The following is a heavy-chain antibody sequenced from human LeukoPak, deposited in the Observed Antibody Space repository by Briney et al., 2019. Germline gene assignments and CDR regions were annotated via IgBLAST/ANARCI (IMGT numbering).Heavy chain of an antibody. CDR3: AGRQQLGRGISYYGMDV. CDR1: GGTFSSYA. J-gene: IGHJ6*02. Sequence: ASVKVSCKAPGGTFSSYAISWVRQAPGQGLEWMGGIIPIFGTANYAQKFQGRVTITADESTSTAYMELSSLRSEDTAVYYCAGRQQLGRGISYYGMDVWGQGTTATVSS. D-gene: IGHD6-13*01. V-gene: IGHV1-69*13. CDR2: IIPIFGTA.